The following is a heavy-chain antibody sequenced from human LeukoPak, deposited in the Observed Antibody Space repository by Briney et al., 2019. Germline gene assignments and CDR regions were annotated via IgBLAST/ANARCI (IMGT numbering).Heavy chain of an antibody. V-gene: IGHV4-59*12. CDR2: IHYTGTT. Sequence: SETLSLTCTVSGGSITGYYWGWVRQPPGRGLEWIGFIHYTGTTSYNPSFPSRVTISMDTSKNQFSLKLSSVTAADTAVYYCARGVGATTWHFDYWGQGTLVTVSS. CDR1: GGSITGYY. J-gene: IGHJ4*02. D-gene: IGHD1-26*01. CDR3: ARGVGATTWHFDY.